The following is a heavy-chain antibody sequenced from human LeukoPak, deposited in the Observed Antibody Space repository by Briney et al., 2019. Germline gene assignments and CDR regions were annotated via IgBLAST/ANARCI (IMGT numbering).Heavy chain of an antibody. CDR2: ISTSGSTI. CDR1: GFTFSDYY. D-gene: IGHD1-20*01. CDR3: ARRRYNWNAIDY. V-gene: IGHV3-11*01. Sequence: GGSLRLSCAASGFTFSDYYMSWIRQAPGKGLEWVSYISTSGSTIYYADSVKGRFTISRDNAKNSLYLQMNSLRAEDTAVYFCARRRYNWNAIDYWGQGTLVTVSS. J-gene: IGHJ4*02.